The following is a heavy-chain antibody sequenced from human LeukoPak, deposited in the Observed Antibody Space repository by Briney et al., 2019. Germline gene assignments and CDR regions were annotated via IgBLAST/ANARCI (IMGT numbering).Heavy chain of an antibody. CDR3: ARHAYSSGWLPFDY. V-gene: IGHV4-39*01. J-gene: IGHJ4*02. Sequence: SETLSLTCTVSGGSISSRIYYWGWIRQPPGKGLEWIGSIFYSGTTYYNPSLKSRITISVDTSKNQFSLKLSSVTAADTAVYYCARHAYSSGWLPFDYWGQGTLVTVSS. CDR2: IFYSGTT. CDR1: GGSISSRIYY. D-gene: IGHD6-19*01.